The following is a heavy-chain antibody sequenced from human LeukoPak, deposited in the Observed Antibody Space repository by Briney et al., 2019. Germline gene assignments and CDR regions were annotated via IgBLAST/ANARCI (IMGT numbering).Heavy chain of an antibody. CDR2: IIPIFGTA. CDR3: ARDPDLRYGYGSTIDY. V-gene: IGHV1-69*01. Sequence: SVKVSCKASGGTFSSYAISWVRQAPGQGLEWMGGIIPIFGTANYAQKFQGRVTITADESTSTAYMELSSLRSEDTAVYYCARDPDLRYGYGSTIDYWGQGTLVTVSS. D-gene: IGHD5-18*01. CDR1: GGTFSSYA. J-gene: IGHJ4*02.